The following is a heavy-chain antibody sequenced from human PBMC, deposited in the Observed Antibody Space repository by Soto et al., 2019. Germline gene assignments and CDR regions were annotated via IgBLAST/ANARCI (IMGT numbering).Heavy chain of an antibody. Sequence: GGSLRLSCAASGFTVSSNYMSWVRQAPGKGLEWVSVIYSGGSTYYADSVKGRFTISRDNSKNTLYLQMNSLRAADTAVYYCARVNSSACWFDPWGQGTLVTVSS. J-gene: IGHJ5*02. D-gene: IGHD3-22*01. CDR3: ARVNSSACWFDP. CDR2: IYSGGST. V-gene: IGHV3-53*01. CDR1: GFTVSSNY.